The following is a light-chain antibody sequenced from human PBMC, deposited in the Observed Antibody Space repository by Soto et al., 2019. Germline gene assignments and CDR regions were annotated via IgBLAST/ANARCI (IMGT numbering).Light chain of an antibody. CDR3: GSYTSTDTPFV. Sequence: SALAQPSSVSGPPGQSITISCTGTSTDVGGYNYVSWYQHHPGKGPKLIIYEVNNRPSGVSDRFSGSKSGNKASLTISNLEAEDESDYYCGSYTSTDTPFVFGTGTKVTVL. CDR1: STDVGGYNY. J-gene: IGLJ1*01. CDR2: EVN. V-gene: IGLV2-14*01.